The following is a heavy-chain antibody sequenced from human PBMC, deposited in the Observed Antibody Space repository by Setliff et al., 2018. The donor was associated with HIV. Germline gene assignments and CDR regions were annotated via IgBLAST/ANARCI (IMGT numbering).Heavy chain of an antibody. V-gene: IGHV7-4-1*02. D-gene: IGHD1-26*01. J-gene: IGHJ4*02. CDR2: ISTETGNP. CDR1: GYTLTTFG. Sequence: ASVKVSCKASGYTLTTFGISWVRQAPGQGLEWMGWISTETGNPMYAQGFKGRFVFSLDTSVSTAYLQISSLKTEDTAMYYCARVGSYWSTFDYWGQGALVTVSS. CDR3: ARVGSYWSTFDY.